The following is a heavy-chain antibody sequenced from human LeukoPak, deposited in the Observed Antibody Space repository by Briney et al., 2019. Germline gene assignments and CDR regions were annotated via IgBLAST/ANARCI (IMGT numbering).Heavy chain of an antibody. CDR2: IYTSVST. CDR1: DGSISSYY. V-gene: IGHV4-4*09. Sequence: SETLSLTCTVSDGSISSYYWSWIRQPPGKGLEWIGYIYTSVSTNYNPSLKSRVTISVDTSENQFSLKLSSVTAADTAVYYCARQPLAYYDSSGYCFDYWGQGTLVTVSS. J-gene: IGHJ4*02. CDR3: ARQPLAYYDSSGYCFDY. D-gene: IGHD3-22*01.